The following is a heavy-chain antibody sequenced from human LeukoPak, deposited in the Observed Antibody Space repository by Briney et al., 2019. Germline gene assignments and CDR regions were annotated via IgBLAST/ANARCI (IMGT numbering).Heavy chain of an antibody. V-gene: IGHV3-30-3*01. CDR2: ISYDGSNK. J-gene: IGHJ4*02. Sequence: GGSLRLSCVASGFTFSSYAMHWVRQAPGKGLEWVAVISYDGSNKYYADSVKGRFTISRDNSKNTLYLQMNSLRAEDTAVYYCARDLSGSYFDGPFDYWGQGTLVTVSS. D-gene: IGHD1-26*01. CDR3: ARDLSGSYFDGPFDY. CDR1: GFTFSSYA.